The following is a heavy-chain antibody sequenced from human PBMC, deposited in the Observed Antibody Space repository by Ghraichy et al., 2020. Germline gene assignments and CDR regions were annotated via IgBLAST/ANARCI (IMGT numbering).Heavy chain of an antibody. CDR2: ISGSGGST. CDR3: AKDRAYCGGDCYSGY. J-gene: IGHJ4*02. V-gene: IGHV3-23*01. Sequence: SCAASGFTFSSYAMSWVRQAPGKGLEWVSAISGSGGSTYYADSVKGRFTISRDNSKNTLYLQMNSLRAEDTAVYYCAKDRAYCGGDCYSGYWGQGTLVTVSS. D-gene: IGHD2-21*02. CDR1: GFTFSSYA.